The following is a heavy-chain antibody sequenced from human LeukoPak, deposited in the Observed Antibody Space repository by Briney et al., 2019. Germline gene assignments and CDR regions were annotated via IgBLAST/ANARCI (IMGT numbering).Heavy chain of an antibody. Sequence: ASVKVSCKASGYTFTGYYMHWVRQAPGQGLEWMGWINPNRGGTNYAQRFQGRVTMTRDTSISTAYMELSRLRSDDTAVYYCARRDIVVVVREHYYGMDVWGQGTTVTVPS. CDR1: GYTFTGYY. D-gene: IGHD2-15*01. CDR2: INPNRGGT. J-gene: IGHJ6*02. CDR3: ARRDIVVVVREHYYGMDV. V-gene: IGHV1-2*02.